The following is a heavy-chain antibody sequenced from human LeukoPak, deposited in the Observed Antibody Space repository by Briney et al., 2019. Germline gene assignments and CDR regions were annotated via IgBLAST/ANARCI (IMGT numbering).Heavy chain of an antibody. V-gene: IGHV3-21*01. Sequence: GGSLRLSCAASGFTFSSYSMNWVRQAPGKGLEWVSSISSSGSYIYYADSVKGRFTISRDNAKNSLYLQMNSLRAEDTAVYYCARDDSSGYYYSPDYWGQGTLVTVSS. CDR3: ARDDSSGYYYSPDY. J-gene: IGHJ4*02. D-gene: IGHD3-22*01. CDR2: ISSSGSYI. CDR1: GFTFSSYS.